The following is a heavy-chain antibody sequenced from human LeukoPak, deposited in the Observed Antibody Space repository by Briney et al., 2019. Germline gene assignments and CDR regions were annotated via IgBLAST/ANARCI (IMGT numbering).Heavy chain of an antibody. V-gene: IGHV4-61*05. D-gene: IGHD6-13*01. Sequence: SETLSLTCTVSDGSISSSSYYWGWIRQPPGKGLEWIGEIYHSGSTNYNPSLKSRVTISVDKSNNQFSLKLSSVTAADTAVYYCASAEPRGSNWYPYWGQGTLVIVSS. CDR3: ASAEPRGSNWYPY. CDR2: IYHSGST. J-gene: IGHJ4*02. CDR1: DGSISSSSYY.